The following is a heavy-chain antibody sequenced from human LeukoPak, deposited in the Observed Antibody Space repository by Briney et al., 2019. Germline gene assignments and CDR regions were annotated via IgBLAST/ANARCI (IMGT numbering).Heavy chain of an antibody. V-gene: IGHV4-34*01. J-gene: IGHJ4*02. CDR3: ARGQLRDYDYVWGSYRCTHFDY. Sequence: SETLSLTCAVYGGSFSGYYWSWIRQPPGKGLEWIGEINHSGSTNYNPSLKSRVTISVDTSKNQFSLKLSSVTAADTAVYYCARGQLRDYDYVWGSYRCTHFDYWGQGTLVTVSS. CDR1: GGSFSGYY. CDR2: INHSGST. D-gene: IGHD3-16*02.